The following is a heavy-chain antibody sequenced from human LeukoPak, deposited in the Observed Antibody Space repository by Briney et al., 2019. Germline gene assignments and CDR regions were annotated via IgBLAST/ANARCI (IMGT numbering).Heavy chain of an antibody. V-gene: IGHV3-23*01. CDR2: ISGSGGST. D-gene: IGHD4-17*01. Sequence: PGGSLRLSCAASGFLISSYALHWVRQAPGKGLEWVSAISGSGGSTYYADSVKGRFTISRDNSKNTLYLQMNSLRAEDTAVYYCAKDKLVYGDYYYYYGMDVWGQGTTVTVSS. CDR3: AKDKLVYGDYYYYYGMDV. J-gene: IGHJ6*02. CDR1: GFLISSYA.